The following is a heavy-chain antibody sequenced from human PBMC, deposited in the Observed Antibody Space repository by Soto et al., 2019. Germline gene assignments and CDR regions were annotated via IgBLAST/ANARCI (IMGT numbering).Heavy chain of an antibody. CDR3: ARRQYYYDSSGYFFDY. V-gene: IGHV1-3*01. D-gene: IGHD3-22*01. CDR2: INAGNGNT. CDR1: GYTFTSYA. J-gene: IGHJ4*02. Sequence: ASVKVSCKASGYTFTSYAMHWVRQAPGQRLEWMGWINAGNGNTKYSQKFQGRVTITRDTSASTAYMELSSLRPEDTAVYYCARRQYYYDSSGYFFDYWGQGTLVTVSS.